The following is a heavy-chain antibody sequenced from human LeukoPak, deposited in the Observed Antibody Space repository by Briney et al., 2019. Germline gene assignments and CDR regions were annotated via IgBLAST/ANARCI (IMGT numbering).Heavy chain of an antibody. V-gene: IGHV4-31*03. CDR3: AGDGGSGYPFDY. Sequence: PSETLSLTCTVSGGSISSSDYYWRWVRQHPGKGLEWIGYIYYSGSTYYNPSLKSRVTISVDTSKNQFSLKLSSVTAADTAVYYCAGDGGSGYPFDYWGQGTLVTVSS. CDR1: GGSISSSDYY. J-gene: IGHJ4*02. CDR2: IYYSGST. D-gene: IGHD3-22*01.